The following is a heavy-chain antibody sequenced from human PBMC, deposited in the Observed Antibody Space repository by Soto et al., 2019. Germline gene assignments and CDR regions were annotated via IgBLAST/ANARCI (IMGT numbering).Heavy chain of an antibody. V-gene: IGHV1-18*01. Sequence: ASVKVSCKASGYTFTSYGISWVRQAPGQGLEWMGWISAYDGNTNYAQELQGRVTMTTDTSTSTAYMELRSLRSDDTAVYYCARDSLMSGSSYGFDYWGQGTLVTVSS. D-gene: IGHD6-6*01. CDR2: ISAYDGNT. CDR3: ARDSLMSGSSYGFDY. J-gene: IGHJ4*02. CDR1: GYTFTSYG.